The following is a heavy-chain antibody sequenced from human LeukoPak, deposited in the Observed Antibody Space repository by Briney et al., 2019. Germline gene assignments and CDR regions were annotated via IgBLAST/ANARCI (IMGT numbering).Heavy chain of an antibody. V-gene: IGHV3-30-3*01. D-gene: IGHD4-17*01. CDR2: ISYDGSNK. J-gene: IGHJ4*02. CDR3: AREGYGDYSAIDY. CDR1: GFTFSSYA. Sequence: PGGSLRLSCAASGFTFSSYAMHWVRQAPGKGLEWVAVISYDGSNKYYADSVKGRFTISRDNSKNTLYLQMNSLRAEDTAVYYCAREGYGDYSAIDYWGQGTLVTVSS.